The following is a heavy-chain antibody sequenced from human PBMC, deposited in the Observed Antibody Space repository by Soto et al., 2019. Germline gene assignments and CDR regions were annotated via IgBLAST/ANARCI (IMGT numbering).Heavy chain of an antibody. J-gene: IGHJ4*02. CDR2: ISYDGTNR. CDR1: GLTFSHYA. CDR3: ARESSSTVTTGGGWSAKDY. D-gene: IGHD4-17*01. Sequence: QVHLVESGGGVVQPGRSLRLSCAASGLTFSHYAMHWVRQAPGKGLEWVAFISYDGTNRCYPDSVKGRFSISRDNSKNTLYLQMNSLKTEDTAAYYCARESSSTVTTGGGWSAKDYWGQGTLVTVSS. V-gene: IGHV3-30-3*01.